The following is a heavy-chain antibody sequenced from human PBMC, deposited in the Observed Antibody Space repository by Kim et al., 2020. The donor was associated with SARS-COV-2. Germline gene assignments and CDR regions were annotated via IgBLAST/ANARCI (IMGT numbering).Heavy chain of an antibody. CDR3: ASRSTTSSWPLFDY. V-gene: IGHV1-2*06. CDR1: GYTFNGYY. J-gene: IGHJ4*02. CDR2: INPDNGDT. Sequence: ASVKVSCKASGYTFNGYYMHWLRQAPGQGLEWVGRINPDNGDTTYAQNFQGRVTMTGDTSISTAYMELRGLRYDDSALYYCASRSTTSSWPLFDYWGQGTLITVSS. D-gene: IGHD6-13*01.